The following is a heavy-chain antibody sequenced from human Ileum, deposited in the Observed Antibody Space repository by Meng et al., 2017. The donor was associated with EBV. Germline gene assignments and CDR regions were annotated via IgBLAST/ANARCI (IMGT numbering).Heavy chain of an antibody. J-gene: IGHJ4*02. CDR3: AKRTGDRGDYFDY. D-gene: IGHD7-27*01. CDR2: ISQSGST. V-gene: IGHV4-4*02. Sequence: QLLGPCLRLVKPSGTLPLPFALSGGSITNNNWSWVRQPPGQGLEWIGEISQSGSTYYNPSLKSRVTISGDKSKNNFSLRLSSVTAADTAVYYCAKRTGDRGDYFDYWGQGALVTVSS. CDR1: GGSITNNNW.